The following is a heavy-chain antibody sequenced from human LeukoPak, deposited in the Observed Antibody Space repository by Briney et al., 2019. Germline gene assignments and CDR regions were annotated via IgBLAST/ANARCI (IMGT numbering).Heavy chain of an antibody. CDR2: ISYDGSNK. CDR3: ARGEMVQVY. Sequence: GGSLRLSCAASGFTFSSYAMHWVRQAPGKGLEWVAVISYDGSNKYYADSVKGRFTISRDNAKNTLYLQMNSLRADDTAVYYCARGEMVQVYWGQGTLVTVSS. J-gene: IGHJ4*02. D-gene: IGHD5-24*01. CDR1: GFTFSSYA. V-gene: IGHV3-30-3*01.